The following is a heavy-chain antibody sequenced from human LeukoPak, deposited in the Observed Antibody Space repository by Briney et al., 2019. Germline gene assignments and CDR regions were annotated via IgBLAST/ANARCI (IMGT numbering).Heavy chain of an antibody. J-gene: IGHJ6*02. D-gene: IGHD3-22*01. Sequence: GGSLRLSCAASGFTFSSYEMNWVRQAPGKGLEWVSYISSSGSTIHYADSVKGRFTISRDNAKNSLYLQMNSLRAEDTAVYYCAGDGYDSGTDVWGQGTTVTVSS. V-gene: IGHV3-48*03. CDR3: AGDGYDSGTDV. CDR1: GFTFSSYE. CDR2: ISSSGSTI.